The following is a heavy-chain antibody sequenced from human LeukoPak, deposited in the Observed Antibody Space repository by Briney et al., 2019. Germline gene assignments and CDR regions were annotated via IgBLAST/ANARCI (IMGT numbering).Heavy chain of an antibody. J-gene: IGHJ3*02. CDR3: ARDRLDYDSSGYYMSTGFDI. CDR2: IIPMFNTA. CDR1: GGIFSNYA. V-gene: IGHV1-69*13. Sequence: SVKVSCKASGGIFSNYALKWVRQAPGRGLEWMGGIIPMFNTANYAQTFQGRVRINADESTSTAYLELSSLRSEDMAVYYCARDRLDYDSSGYYMSTGFDIWGQGTMVTVSS. D-gene: IGHD3-22*01.